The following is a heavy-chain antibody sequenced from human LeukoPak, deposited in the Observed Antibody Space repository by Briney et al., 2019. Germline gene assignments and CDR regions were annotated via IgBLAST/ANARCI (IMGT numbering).Heavy chain of an antibody. CDR1: GFTFSSYA. D-gene: IGHD3-22*01. J-gene: IGHJ4*02. V-gene: IGHV3-23*01. CDR2: ISGSGGST. CDR3: LYYYDSSGYTLDY. Sequence: PGGSLRLSCAASGFTFSSYAMSWVRQAPGKGLEWVSGISGSGGSTYYADSVKGRFTISRDNSKNTLYLQMNSLRAEDTAVCYCLYYYDSSGYTLDYWGQGTLVTVSS.